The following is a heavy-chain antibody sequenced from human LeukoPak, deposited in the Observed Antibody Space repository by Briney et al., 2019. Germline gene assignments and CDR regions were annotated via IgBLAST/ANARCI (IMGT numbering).Heavy chain of an antibody. V-gene: IGHV3-23*01. CDR2: ISGSGGST. Sequence: GGSLRLSCAASGFTFSSYAMSWVRQAPGKGLEWVSAISGSGGSTYYADSVKGRFTISRDNSKNTLYLQMNSQRAEDTAVYYCAKVVGATRNFDYWGQGTLVNVSS. D-gene: IGHD1-26*01. CDR1: GFTFSSYA. J-gene: IGHJ4*02. CDR3: AKVVGATRNFDY.